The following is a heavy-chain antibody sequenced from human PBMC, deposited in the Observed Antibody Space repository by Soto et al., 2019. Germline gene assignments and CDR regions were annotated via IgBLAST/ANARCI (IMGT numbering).Heavy chain of an antibody. Sequence: EVQLLESGAGLVEPGGSLRLSCAASGFTFSSYAMSWVRQAPGKGLEWVSAISGSGGSTYYADSVKGRFTISRDNSKNTLYLQMNSLRAEDTAVYYCAKVSSSWQQYFDYWGQGTLVTVSS. CDR1: GFTFSSYA. V-gene: IGHV3-23*01. CDR3: AKVSSSWQQYFDY. J-gene: IGHJ4*02. CDR2: ISGSGGST. D-gene: IGHD6-13*01.